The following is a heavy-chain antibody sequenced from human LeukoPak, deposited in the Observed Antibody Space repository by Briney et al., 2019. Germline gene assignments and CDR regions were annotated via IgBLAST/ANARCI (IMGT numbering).Heavy chain of an antibody. CDR2: IIPIFGTA. D-gene: IGHD3-10*01. V-gene: IGHV1-69*05. J-gene: IGHJ5*02. CDR1: GGTFSSYA. Sequence: SVKVSCKASGGTFSSYAISWVRQAPGQGLEWMGGIIPIFGTANYAQKFQGRVTITTDESTSTAYMELSSLRSEDTAVYYRARNRRPGAENWFDPWAREPWSPSPQ. CDR3: ARNRRPGAENWFDP.